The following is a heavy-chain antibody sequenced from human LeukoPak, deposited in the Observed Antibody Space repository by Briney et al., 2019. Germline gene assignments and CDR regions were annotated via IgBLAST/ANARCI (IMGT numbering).Heavy chain of an antibody. CDR2: ISFSGTT. J-gene: IGHJ6*03. CDR1: GGSINNYY. CDR3: ARISPSSGTYWGSLYYYMDV. Sequence: SETLSLTCTVSGGSINNYYWIWIRQPPGKGLEWIGYISFSGTTNYNPSLKSRVTISLDTSNNQFSLKLTSVTAADTAVYYCARISPSSGTYWGSLYYYMDVWGKGTTVTVSS. D-gene: IGHD1-26*01. V-gene: IGHV4-59*01.